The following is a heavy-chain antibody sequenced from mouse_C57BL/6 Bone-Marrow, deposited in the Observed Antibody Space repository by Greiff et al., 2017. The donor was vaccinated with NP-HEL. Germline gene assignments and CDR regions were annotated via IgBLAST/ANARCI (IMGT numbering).Heavy chain of an antibody. D-gene: IGHD1-1*01. CDR3: ARDQTDYGSSGYYFDY. CDR2: INYDGSST. Sequence: EVQVVESEGGLVQPGSSMKLSCTASGFTFSDYYMAWVRQVPEKGLEWVANINYDGSSTYYLDSLKSRFIISRDNAKNILYLQMSSLKSEDTATYYCARDQTDYGSSGYYFDYWGQGTTLTVSS. CDR1: GFTFSDYY. J-gene: IGHJ2*01. V-gene: IGHV5-16*01.